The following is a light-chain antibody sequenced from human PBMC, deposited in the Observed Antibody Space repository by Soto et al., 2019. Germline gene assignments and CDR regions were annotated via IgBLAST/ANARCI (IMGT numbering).Light chain of an antibody. V-gene: IGKV1-39*01. CDR1: QSISSY. CDR2: AAS. J-gene: IGKJ1*01. CDR3: QQSYSTPLT. Sequence: DIQMTQSPSSLSASVGDRVTITCRASQSISSYLNWYQQKPGKTPKLLIYAASSLQSGVPSSFGGSESGTDFTLTISSLQPEDFATNYCQQSYSTPLTFGQGAKVDIK.